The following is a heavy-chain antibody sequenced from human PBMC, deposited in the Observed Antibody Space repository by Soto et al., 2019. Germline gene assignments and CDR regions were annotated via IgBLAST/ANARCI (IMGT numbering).Heavy chain of an antibody. J-gene: IGHJ5*02. CDR3: ARGGGRGYNELDP. D-gene: IGHD5-12*01. CDR1: GYTFTAYY. V-gene: IGHV1-2*02. Sequence: QVQLVQSGAEVKKPGASVKVSCKASGYTFTAYYMHWVRQAPGQGLEWMGWINPNSGGTYHAQNFQGRVTMTRDPSTTTAYMEWASLRSDVTAVYYCARGGGRGYNELDPWGHGTLVIVSS. CDR2: INPNSGGT.